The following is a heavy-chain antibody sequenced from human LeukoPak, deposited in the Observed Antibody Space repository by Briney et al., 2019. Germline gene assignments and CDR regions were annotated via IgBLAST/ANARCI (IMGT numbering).Heavy chain of an antibody. D-gene: IGHD3-22*01. V-gene: IGHV4-59*01. CDR2: IYYSGST. J-gene: IGHJ3*02. Sequence: SETLSLTCTVSGGSISSYYWSWIRQPPGKGLEWIGYIYYSGSTNYNPSLKSRVTISVDTSKNQFSLKLSSVTAADTAVYSCARDTPPRDTYYYDSSGYYLGAFDIWGQGTMVAVSS. CDR3: ARDTPPRDTYYYDSSGYYLGAFDI. CDR1: GGSISSYY.